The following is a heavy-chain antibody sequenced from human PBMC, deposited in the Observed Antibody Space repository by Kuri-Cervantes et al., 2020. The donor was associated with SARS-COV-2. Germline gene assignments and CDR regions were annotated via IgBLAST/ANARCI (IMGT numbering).Heavy chain of an antibody. V-gene: IGHV3-21*01. CDR2: ISSSSSYI. Sequence: GESLKISCAASGFTFSSYSMNWVRQAPGKGLEWVSSISSSSSYIYYADYVKGRFTISRDNAKNSLYLQMNSLRAEDTAVYYCARELGGGSVWGQGTLVTVSS. J-gene: IGHJ4*02. CDR3: ARELGGGSV. CDR1: GFTFSSYS. D-gene: IGHD2-15*01.